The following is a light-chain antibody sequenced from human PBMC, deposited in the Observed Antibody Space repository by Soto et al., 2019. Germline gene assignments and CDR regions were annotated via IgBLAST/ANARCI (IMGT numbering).Light chain of an antibody. J-gene: IGLJ2*01. CDR3: QTWGSGIVV. V-gene: IGLV4-69*01. Sequence: QLVLTQSPSASASLGASVKLTCTLSSGHSNYAIAWHQQQSEKGPQYLMKLNSDGSHSKGDGIPYRFSGSSSGAERYLTISCLQSEDEADYYCQTWGSGIVVFGGGTKVTVL. CDR2: LNSDGSH. CDR1: SGHSNYA.